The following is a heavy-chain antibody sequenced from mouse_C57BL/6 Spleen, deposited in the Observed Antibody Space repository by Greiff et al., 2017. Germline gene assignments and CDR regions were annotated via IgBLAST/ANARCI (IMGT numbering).Heavy chain of an antibody. J-gene: IGHJ2*01. V-gene: IGHV1-80*01. CDR2: IYPGDGDT. CDR1: GYAFSSYW. D-gene: IGHD1-1*01. Sequence: VMLVESGAELVKPGASVKISCKASGYAFSSYWMNWVKQRPGKGLEWIGQIYPGDGDTNYNGKFKGKATLTADKSSSTAYMQLSSLTSEDSAVYFCARVVAPYYFDYWGQGTTLTVSS. CDR3: ARVVAPYYFDY.